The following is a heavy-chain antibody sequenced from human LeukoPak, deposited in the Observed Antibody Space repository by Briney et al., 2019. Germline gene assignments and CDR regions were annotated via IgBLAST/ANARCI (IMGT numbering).Heavy chain of an antibody. CDR2: IKQDGSEQ. J-gene: IGHJ4*02. Sequence: PGGSLRLSCAASGFIFSSYWMTWVRQAPGKGLDWVANIKQDGSEQYYVDSVRGRFTISRDNARNSLYLQMNSLRGEDTATYLCAGGVGWIWTSWGQGTLVTVSS. V-gene: IGHV3-7*03. CDR1: GFIFSSYW. CDR3: AGGVGWIWTS. D-gene: IGHD3/OR15-3a*01.